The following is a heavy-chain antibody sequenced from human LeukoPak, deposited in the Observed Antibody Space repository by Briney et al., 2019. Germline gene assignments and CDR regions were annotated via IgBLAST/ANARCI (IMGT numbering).Heavy chain of an antibody. Sequence: ASVKVSCKASGYTFTSYYMHWVRQAPGQGLEWMGIINPSGGSTGYAQKFQGRVTMTRDTSTSTVYMELSSLRSEDTAVYYCARALTMVRGVIIAGYYYYMDVWGKGTTVTISS. CDR1: GYTFTSYY. CDR2: INPSGGST. CDR3: ARALTMVRGVIIAGYYYYMDV. D-gene: IGHD3-10*01. J-gene: IGHJ6*03. V-gene: IGHV1-46*01.